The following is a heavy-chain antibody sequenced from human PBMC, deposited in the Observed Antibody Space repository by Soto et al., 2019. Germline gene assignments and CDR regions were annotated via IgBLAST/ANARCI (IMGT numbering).Heavy chain of an antibody. Sequence: PGKGLAWIGEVNHGGTSNYNPSLKSRAIISVDTSKNQFSLKLTSVTAEDTALYFCFFFQAEDGIRDVRSVSAFLLNRSSDL. D-gene: IGHD3-10*02. V-gene: IGHV4-34*01. CDR3: FFFQAEDGIRDVRSVSAFLLNRSSDL. CDR2: VNHGGTS. J-gene: IGHJ2*01.